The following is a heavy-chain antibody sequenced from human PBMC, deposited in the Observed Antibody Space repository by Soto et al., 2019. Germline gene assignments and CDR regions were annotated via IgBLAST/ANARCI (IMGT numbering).Heavy chain of an antibody. CDR1: GFTFSNYA. CDR3: AKHRPMSSNLSI. Sequence: PGGSLRLSCAASGFTFSNYALSWVRQAPGKGLEWVSAISASGGTTYYADSVKGRFTISRDNSRNTLYLQMNSLRAEDTAVYYCAKHRPMSSNLSIWGQGTLVTVSS. CDR2: ISASGGTT. J-gene: IGHJ4*02. V-gene: IGHV3-23*01. D-gene: IGHD6-6*01.